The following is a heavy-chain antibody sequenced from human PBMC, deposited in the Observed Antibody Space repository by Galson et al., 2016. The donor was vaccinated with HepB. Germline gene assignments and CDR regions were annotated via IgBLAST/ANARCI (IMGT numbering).Heavy chain of an antibody. CDR1: GGSISSYDW. V-gene: IGHV4-4*02. CDR3: ARRRGLWFDP. Sequence: SETLSLTCAVSGGSISSYDWWNWVRQPPGKGLEWIGEIIHSGTTNYNPSLKSRVTISVDTSKNQFSLKLSSVTAADTAVYYCARRRGLWFDPWGQGTLVTVSS. J-gene: IGHJ5*02. CDR2: IIHSGTT.